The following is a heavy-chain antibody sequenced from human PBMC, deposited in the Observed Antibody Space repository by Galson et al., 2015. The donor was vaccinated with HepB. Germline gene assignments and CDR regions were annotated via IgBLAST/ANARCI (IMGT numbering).Heavy chain of an antibody. J-gene: IGHJ3*02. Sequence: SLRLSCAASGFTFSSYWLHWVRQAPGKGLVWVSRINSDGSSTSYADSVKGRFTISRDNAKNSLYLQMNSLRDEDTAVYYCARAPQAYSHYYGSGVMTFDIWGQGTMVTVSS. CDR1: GFTFSSYW. CDR3: ARAPQAYSHYYGSGVMTFDI. V-gene: IGHV3-74*01. CDR2: INSDGSST. D-gene: IGHD3-10*01.